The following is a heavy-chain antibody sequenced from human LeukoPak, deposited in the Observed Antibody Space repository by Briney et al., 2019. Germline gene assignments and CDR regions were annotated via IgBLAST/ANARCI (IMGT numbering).Heavy chain of an antibody. V-gene: IGHV4-34*01. D-gene: IGHD1-26*01. J-gene: IGHJ3*02. CDR1: GGSFSGYY. CDR3: ARDPADVGPDDAFDI. Sequence: KPSETLSLTCAVYGGSFSGYYWSWIRQPPGKGLEWIGEINHSGSTNYNPSLKSRVTISVDTSKNQFSLKLSSMTAADTAVYYCARDPADVGPDDAFDIWGQGTMVTVSS. CDR2: INHSGST.